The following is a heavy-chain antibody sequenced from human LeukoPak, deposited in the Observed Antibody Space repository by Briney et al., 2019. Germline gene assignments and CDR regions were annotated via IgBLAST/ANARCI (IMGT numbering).Heavy chain of an antibody. CDR3: ARRFSSSWRPQVFDY. D-gene: IGHD6-13*01. V-gene: IGHV4-34*01. CDR2: INHSGST. CDR1: GGSFSGYY. J-gene: IGHJ4*02. Sequence: PSETLSLTCAVYGGSFSGYYWSWIRQPPGKGLEWIGEINHSGSTNYNPSLKSRVTISVDTSKNQFSLKLSSVTAADTAVYYCARRFSSSWRPQVFDYWGQGTLVTVSS.